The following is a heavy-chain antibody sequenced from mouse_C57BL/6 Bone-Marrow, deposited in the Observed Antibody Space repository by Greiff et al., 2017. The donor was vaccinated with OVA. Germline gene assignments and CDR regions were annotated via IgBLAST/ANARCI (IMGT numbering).Heavy chain of an antibody. Sequence: DVKLVESGGGLVQPGGSLKLSCAASGFTFSDYYMYWVRQTPEKRLEWVAYISNGGGSTYYPDTVKGRFTISRDNAKNTLYLQMSRLKSENTAMYYCAVHTASSCYLRYFDVWGTGTTVTVSS. D-gene: IGHD3-1*01. CDR1: GFTFSDYY. J-gene: IGHJ1*03. CDR3: AVHTASSCYLRYFDV. V-gene: IGHV5-12*01. CDR2: ISNGGGST.